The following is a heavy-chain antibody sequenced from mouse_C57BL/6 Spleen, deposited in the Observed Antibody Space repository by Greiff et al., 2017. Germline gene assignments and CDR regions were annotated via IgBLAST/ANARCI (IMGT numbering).Heavy chain of an antibody. V-gene: IGHV5-12*01. CDR2: ISNGGGST. D-gene: IGHD4-1*01. CDR1: GFTFSDYY. Sequence: EVKLMESGGGLVPPGGSLKLSCAASGFTFSDYYMYWVRQTPEKRLEWVAYISNGGGSTYYPDTVKGRFTISRDNAKNTLYLQMSRLKSEDTAMYYCARRKLGYFDYWGQGTTLTVSS. CDR3: ARRKLGYFDY. J-gene: IGHJ2*01.